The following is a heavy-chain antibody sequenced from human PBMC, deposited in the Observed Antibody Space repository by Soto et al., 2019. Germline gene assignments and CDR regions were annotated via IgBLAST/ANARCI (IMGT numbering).Heavy chain of an antibody. D-gene: IGHD1-26*01. Sequence: GASVKVSCKASGYTFRNFGISWVRQAPGQGLEWMGWISAYNANANYAQKFQGRLTMTADTSTSTAYMELRSLRSDDTAVYYCAREYSYFDYWGQGTLVTVSS. CDR3: AREYSYFDY. CDR2: ISAYNANA. CDR1: GYTFRNFG. V-gene: IGHV1-18*01. J-gene: IGHJ4*02.